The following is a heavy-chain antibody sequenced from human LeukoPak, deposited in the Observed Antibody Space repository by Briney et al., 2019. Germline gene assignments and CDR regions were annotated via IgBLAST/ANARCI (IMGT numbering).Heavy chain of an antibody. CDR2: ISSNGGST. Sequence: GGSLRLSCSASGFTFSSYAMHWVRQAPGKGLEYVSAISSNGGSTYYADFVKGRFTISRDNSKNTLYLQMSSLRAEDTAVYYCVRTIAVAGTGFDYWGQGTLVTVSS. CDR3: VRTIAVAGTGFDY. D-gene: IGHD6-19*01. CDR1: GFTFSSYA. J-gene: IGHJ4*02. V-gene: IGHV3-64D*06.